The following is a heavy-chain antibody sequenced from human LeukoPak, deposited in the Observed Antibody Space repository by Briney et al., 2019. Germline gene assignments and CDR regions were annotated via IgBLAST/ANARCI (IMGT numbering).Heavy chain of an antibody. CDR3: ARGKMNGDDFDY. CDR1: GYIFTGYY. CDR2: INPNSGT. Sequence: ASVKVSCKASGYIFTGYYMHWVPRAPGQGLEWMGWINPNSGTNYAQKFQGRVTMTRDTSITTAYMELSSLRSDDTAVYYCARGKMNGDDFDYWGQGTLVTVAS. V-gene: IGHV1-2*02. D-gene: IGHD4-17*01. J-gene: IGHJ4*02.